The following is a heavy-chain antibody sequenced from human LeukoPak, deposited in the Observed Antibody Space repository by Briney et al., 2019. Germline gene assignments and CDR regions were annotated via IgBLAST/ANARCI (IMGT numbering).Heavy chain of an antibody. Sequence: GGSLRLSCAASGFIFSSYGMHWVRQAPGKGLEWVAVIWYDGSNKYYADSVKGRLTISRDNSKNTLYVQMNSLRAEDTAVYYCARGAYYYDSSGGAFDIWAKGQWSPSLQ. CDR1: GFIFSSYG. D-gene: IGHD3-22*01. CDR2: IWYDGSNK. J-gene: IGHJ3*02. V-gene: IGHV3-33*01. CDR3: ARGAYYYDSSGGAFDI.